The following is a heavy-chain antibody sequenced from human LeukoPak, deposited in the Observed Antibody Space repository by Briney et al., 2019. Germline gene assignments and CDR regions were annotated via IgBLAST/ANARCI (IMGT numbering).Heavy chain of an antibody. CDR2: ILHSGTT. V-gene: IGHV4-31*03. D-gene: IGHD5-24*01. J-gene: IGHJ4*02. CDR1: GDSVSSGGPY. Sequence: SETLSLTCNVSGDSVSSGGPYWNWIRQHPTKGLEWIGYILHSGTTYYKPSLKSRLTISLDKSKNQFSLKLTSVTVADTAVYYCARGPLRESDYWGQGILVAVSS. CDR3: ARGPLRESDY.